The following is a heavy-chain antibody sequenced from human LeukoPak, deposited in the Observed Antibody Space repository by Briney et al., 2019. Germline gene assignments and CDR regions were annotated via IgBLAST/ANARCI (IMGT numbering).Heavy chain of an antibody. CDR3: AKDLNSGSYYVGCGDYSDF. CDR1: GFAFSNYA. J-gene: IGHJ4*02. D-gene: IGHD1-26*01. Sequence: GGSLRLSCAASGFAFSNYAMSWVRQPPGKGLEWVSAISGSGVYTYYADSVKGRFTISRDNSKNTLYLQMNSLRAEDTAVYYCAKDLNSGSYYVGCGDYSDFWGQGTLVTVSS. CDR2: ISGSGVYT. V-gene: IGHV3-23*01.